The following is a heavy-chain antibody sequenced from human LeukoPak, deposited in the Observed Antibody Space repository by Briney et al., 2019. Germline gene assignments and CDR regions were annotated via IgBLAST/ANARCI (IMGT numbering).Heavy chain of an antibody. CDR3: APNWNLDY. Sequence: GGSLRLSCVVSGLTFSSYAMSWVRQAPGKGLGWVSAISASGGSTYYADSVKGRFTISRDNSKNTVYLQLNSLRGEDTAIYYCAPNWNLDYWGQGSLVTVSS. D-gene: IGHD1-1*01. CDR2: ISASGGST. V-gene: IGHV3-23*01. CDR1: GLTFSSYA. J-gene: IGHJ4*02.